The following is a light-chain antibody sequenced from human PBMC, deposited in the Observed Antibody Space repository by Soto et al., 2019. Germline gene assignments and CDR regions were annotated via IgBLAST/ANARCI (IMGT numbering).Light chain of an antibody. Sequence: DIQMTQSPSSVSASVGDRVTITCRASQAIYIWLVWYQQKPGKAPKLLIYAASSLQTGVPSRFSGSGSGTDFTLTISSLQPEDFATYYCQQANSFPRTFGPGTRVEIK. CDR3: QQANSFPRT. CDR2: AAS. V-gene: IGKV1-12*01. CDR1: QAIYIW. J-gene: IGKJ3*01.